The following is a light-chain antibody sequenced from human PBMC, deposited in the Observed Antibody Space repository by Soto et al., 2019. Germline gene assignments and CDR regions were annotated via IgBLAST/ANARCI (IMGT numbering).Light chain of an antibody. CDR3: ATWDDSPSGRSWV. CDR1: SSNIGSNN. J-gene: IGLJ3*02. V-gene: IGLV1-47*01. Sequence: QSVLTQSPSASGTPGQRVSISCSGSSSNIGSNNVYWYQHFPGSAPRFLIYPNSPRPSGVPDRFSASKSGTPASLVISGLRPEDEATYYCATWDDSPSGRSWVFGGGTQLTVL. CDR2: PNS.